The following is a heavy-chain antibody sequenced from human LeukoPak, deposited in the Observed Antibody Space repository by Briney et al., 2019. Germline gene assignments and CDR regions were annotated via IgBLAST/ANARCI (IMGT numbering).Heavy chain of an antibody. CDR2: INPNSGGT. CDR3: ARVPLYYYDSSGYYY. Sequence: ASVKVSCKTFNYTFTAYGINWVRRAPGQGLEWMGWINPNSGGTNYARKFQGRVTMTRDTSISTAYMELSRLRSDDTAVYYCARVPLYYYDSSGYYYWGQGTLVTVSS. D-gene: IGHD3-22*01. CDR1: NYTFTAYG. J-gene: IGHJ4*02. V-gene: IGHV1-2*02.